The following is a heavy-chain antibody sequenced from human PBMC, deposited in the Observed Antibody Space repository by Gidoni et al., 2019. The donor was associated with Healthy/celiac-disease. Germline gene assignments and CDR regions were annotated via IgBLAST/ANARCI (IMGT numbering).Heavy chain of an antibody. J-gene: IGHJ4*02. CDR3: AKEVVQ. Sequence: EVQLVESGGGLVQPGSSRRLSCAASGFTFDDYAMHWVRQAPGKGLEWVSGISWNSGSIGYADSVKGRFTISRDNAKNSLYLQMNSLRAEDTALYYCAKEVVQWGQGTLVTVSS. V-gene: IGHV3-9*01. CDR2: ISWNSGSI. CDR1: GFTFDDYA. D-gene: IGHD1-1*01.